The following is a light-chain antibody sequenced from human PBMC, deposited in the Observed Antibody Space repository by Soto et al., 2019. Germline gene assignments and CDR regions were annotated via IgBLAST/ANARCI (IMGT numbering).Light chain of an antibody. V-gene: IGKV1-39*01. Sequence: DIQMTQSPSSLSASVGDRVTITCRASQSISSYLNWYHQKPGKAPKLLIYPASSLQSGVPSRFSGSGSGTDFTLTISRLQPEDFATYYCQQSYSTPWTFGQGTNVEIK. CDR3: QQSYSTPWT. CDR1: QSISSY. CDR2: PAS. J-gene: IGKJ1*01.